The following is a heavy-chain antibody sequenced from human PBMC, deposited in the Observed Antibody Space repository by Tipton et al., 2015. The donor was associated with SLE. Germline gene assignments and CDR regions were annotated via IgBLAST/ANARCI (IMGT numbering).Heavy chain of an antibody. CDR2: IGTAGDT. CDR3: AKGPKWELLHYYGMDV. D-gene: IGHD1-26*01. Sequence: SLRLSSAASGFTVSSNYMSWVRQAPGKGLEWVSAIGTAGDTYYPGSVKGRFTISRENAKNSLYLQMNSLRAGDTAVYYCAKGPKWELLHYYGMDVWGQGTTVTVSS. V-gene: IGHV3-13*01. CDR1: GFTVSSNY. J-gene: IGHJ6*02.